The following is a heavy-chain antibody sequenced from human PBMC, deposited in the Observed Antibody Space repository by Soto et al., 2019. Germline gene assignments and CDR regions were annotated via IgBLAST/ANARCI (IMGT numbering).Heavy chain of an antibody. CDR3: AHGSGWLFDF. D-gene: IGHD6-19*01. Sequence: QITLKESGPTLVKPTQTLTLTCTFSGFSLTSNAVGVGWFRQPPGKALEWLALIYWDDDNHYSPSRKSRLTFTKDTSKNQVVLIMTNMDPVDTATYYCAHGSGWLFDFWGQGTLVTVSS. CDR1: GFSLTSNAVG. V-gene: IGHV2-5*02. J-gene: IGHJ4*02. CDR2: IYWDDDN.